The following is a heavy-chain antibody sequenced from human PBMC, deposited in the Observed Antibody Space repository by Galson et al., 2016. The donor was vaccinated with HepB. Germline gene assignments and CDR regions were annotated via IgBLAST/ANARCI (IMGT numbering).Heavy chain of an antibody. D-gene: IGHD6-6*01. J-gene: IGHJ4*02. V-gene: IGHV3-33*01. CDR1: GFTFSNYG. Sequence: SLRLSCAASGFTFSNYGMHWVRQAPGKGLEWVAVIWHDGSNKYYADSVKGRFTISRDNSKSTLYLQMNSLTAEDTAVYYCARVQLLTQYFHHWGQGTPVTVSS. CDR3: ARVQLLTQYFHH. CDR2: IWHDGSNK.